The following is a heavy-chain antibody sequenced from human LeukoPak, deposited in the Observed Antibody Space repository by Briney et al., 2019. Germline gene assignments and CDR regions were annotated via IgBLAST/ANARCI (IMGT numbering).Heavy chain of an antibody. D-gene: IGHD2-15*01. V-gene: IGHV3-23*01. CDR1: GFTFSSHG. J-gene: IGHJ3*02. CDR2: ISGSGGST. CDR3: AKDQVVNHIGPGFSNAFDI. Sequence: GGSLRLSCAASGFTFSSHGMSWVRQAPGKGLEWVSAISGSGGSTYYADSVKGRFTISRDNSKNTLYLQMNSLRAEDTAVYYCAKDQVVNHIGPGFSNAFDIWGQGTMVTVSS.